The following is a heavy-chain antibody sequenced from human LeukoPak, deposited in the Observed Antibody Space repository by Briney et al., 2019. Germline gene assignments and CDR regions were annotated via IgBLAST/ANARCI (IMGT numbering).Heavy chain of an antibody. CDR3: ARLEYYYDSSGYYYSYGSFDY. J-gene: IGHJ4*02. V-gene: IGHV5-51*01. CDR1: GYSFTSYW. D-gene: IGHD3-22*01. Sequence: GESLKISCKGSGYSFTSYWIGWVRQMPGKGLEWMGIIYPGDSDTRYSPSFQGQVTISADKSISTAYLQWSSLKASDTAMYYCARLEYYYDSSGYYYSYGSFDYWGQGTLVTVSS. CDR2: IYPGDSDT.